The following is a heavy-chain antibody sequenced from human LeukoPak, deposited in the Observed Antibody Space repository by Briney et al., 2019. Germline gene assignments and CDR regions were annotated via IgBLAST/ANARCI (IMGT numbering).Heavy chain of an antibody. V-gene: IGHV1-46*01. CDR2: INPSDGDR. D-gene: IGHD1-26*01. CDR1: GYTFITYK. J-gene: IGHJ4*02. Sequence: GASVKVSCKASGYTFITYKMHWVRQAPGQGLEWVGIINPSDGDRRNAQKFQGRVTMTRDMSTSTVYMELSSLRSEDTAVYYCAKDGGSCSADYWGQGTLVTVSS. CDR3: AKDGGSCSADY.